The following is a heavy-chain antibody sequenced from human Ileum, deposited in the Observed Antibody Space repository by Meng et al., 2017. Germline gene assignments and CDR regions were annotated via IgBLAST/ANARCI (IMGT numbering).Heavy chain of an antibody. CDR3: AHIFDS. CDR2: MNLGGSP. V-gene: IGHV4-4*02. CDR1: GRSISSSDW. Sequence: VQLQESGPGLVEPSGTLSLTCAVSGRSISSSDWWSWVRHPPGKGLEWIAEMNLGGSPNYNPSLKSRVTMSVDKSNDHLSLQLTSVTAADTAVYYCAHIFDSWGQGTLVTVSS. J-gene: IGHJ4*02.